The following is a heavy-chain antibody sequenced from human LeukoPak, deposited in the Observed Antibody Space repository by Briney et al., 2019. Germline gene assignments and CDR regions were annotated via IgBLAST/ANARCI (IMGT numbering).Heavy chain of an antibody. V-gene: IGHV1-18*01. CDR2: ISAYNGNT. D-gene: IGHD3-3*01. CDR3: ARDSPYYDFWSGHQIYFDY. J-gene: IGHJ4*02. CDR1: GYTFTSYG. Sequence: ASVKVSCKASGYTFTSYGISWVRQAPGQGLEWMGWISAYNGNTNYAQKLQGRVTMTTDTSTSTAYMELRSLRSDDTAVYYCARDSPYYDFWSGHQIYFDYWGQGTLVTVSS.